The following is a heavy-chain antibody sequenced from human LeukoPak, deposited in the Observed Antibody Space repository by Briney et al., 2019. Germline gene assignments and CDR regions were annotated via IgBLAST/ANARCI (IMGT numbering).Heavy chain of an antibody. CDR2: IHTSGST. CDR1: GVSISSYY. CDR3: ARHPLPLGIAAAGTWFDP. V-gene: IGHV4-4*07. J-gene: IGHJ5*02. D-gene: IGHD6-13*01. Sequence: SETLSLTCTVSGVSISSYYWSWIRQPAGKGLEWIGRIHTSGSTNYNPSLKSRVTISVDTSKNQFSLKLSSVTAADTAVYYCARHPLPLGIAAAGTWFDPWGQGTLVTVSS.